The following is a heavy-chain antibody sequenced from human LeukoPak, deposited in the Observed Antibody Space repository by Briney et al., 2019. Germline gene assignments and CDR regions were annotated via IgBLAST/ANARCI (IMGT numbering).Heavy chain of an antibody. CDR3: ARWTYDFWSGYYINYYSYYMDV. CDR2: IYYSGST. V-gene: IGHV4-59*12. Sequence: SETLSLTCTVSGGSISSYYWSWIRQPPGKGLEWIGYIYYSGSTNYNPSLKSRVPISVDTSKNQFSLKLSSVTAADTAVYYCARWTYDFWSGYYINYYSYYMDVWGKGTSVTVSS. J-gene: IGHJ6*03. D-gene: IGHD3-3*01. CDR1: GGSISSYY.